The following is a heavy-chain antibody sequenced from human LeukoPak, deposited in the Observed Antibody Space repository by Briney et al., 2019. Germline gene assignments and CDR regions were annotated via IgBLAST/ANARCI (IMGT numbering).Heavy chain of an antibody. V-gene: IGHV3-30-3*01. CDR3: ARLLEPGNY. J-gene: IGHJ4*02. D-gene: IGHD1-1*01. CDR2: ISYDGSNK. Sequence: GRSLRLSCAASGFTFSSYAMHWVRQAPGKGLGWVAVISYDGSNKYYADSVKGRFTISRDNSKNTLYLQMNSLRAEDTAVYYCARLLEPGNYWGQGTLVTVSS. CDR1: GFTFSSYA.